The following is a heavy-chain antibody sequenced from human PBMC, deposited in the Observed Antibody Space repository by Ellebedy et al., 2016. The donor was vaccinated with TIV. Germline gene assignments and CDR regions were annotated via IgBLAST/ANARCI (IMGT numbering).Heavy chain of an antibody. Sequence: GGSLRLSXAASEFTFSSHWMHWVRQAPGKGLEWVANIKQDGGEKYYVDSVKGRFTISRDNAKNSLYLQMNSLRAEDTAVYYCARTLGSGSCYWGQGTLVTVSS. J-gene: IGHJ4*02. D-gene: IGHD6-19*01. CDR3: ARTLGSGSCY. V-gene: IGHV3-7*01. CDR2: IKQDGGEK. CDR1: EFTFSSHW.